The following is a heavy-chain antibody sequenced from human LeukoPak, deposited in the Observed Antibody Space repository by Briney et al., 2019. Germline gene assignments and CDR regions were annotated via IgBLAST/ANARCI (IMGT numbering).Heavy chain of an antibody. D-gene: IGHD7-27*01. CDR1: GFTFSGFW. J-gene: IGHJ4*02. V-gene: IGHV3-74*01. CDR2: INSDGRST. Sequence: GGSLRLSCAASGFTFSGFWMYWVRQVPGKGLVWLSQINSDGRSTNYADSVKGRFTISRDNAKNTLYLQKNNLRAEDTAVYYCARVNTHWGVDYWGQGTLVTVSS. CDR3: ARVNTHWGVDY.